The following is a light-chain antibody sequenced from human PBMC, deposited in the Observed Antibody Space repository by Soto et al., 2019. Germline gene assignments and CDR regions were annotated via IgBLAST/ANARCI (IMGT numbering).Light chain of an antibody. Sequence: QSVLTQPPSVSAAPGQKVTISCSGSSSNIGNNYVSWYQQVPGTAPKLLIYDNDKRPSGIPDRFSGSKSGTSATLGITGLQTGDEADYYCGTWDSSLTARVFGGGTKSPS. CDR1: SSNIGNNY. J-gene: IGLJ3*02. CDR3: GTWDSSLTARV. V-gene: IGLV1-51*01. CDR2: DND.